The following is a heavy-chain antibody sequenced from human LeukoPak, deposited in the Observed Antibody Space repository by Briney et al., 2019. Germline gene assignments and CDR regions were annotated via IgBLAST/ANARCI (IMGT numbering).Heavy chain of an antibody. CDR1: GGTFSSYA. CDR3: VLGELLRSRGQIGAAEYFQH. V-gene: IGHV1-69*13. CDR2: VIPIFGTA. J-gene: IGHJ1*01. D-gene: IGHD1-26*01. Sequence: GASVKVSCKASGGTFSSYAISWVRQAPGQGLEWMGGVIPIFGTANYAQKFQGRVTITADESTSTAYMELSSLRSEDTAVYYCVLGELLRSRGQIGAAEYFQHWGQGTLVTVSS.